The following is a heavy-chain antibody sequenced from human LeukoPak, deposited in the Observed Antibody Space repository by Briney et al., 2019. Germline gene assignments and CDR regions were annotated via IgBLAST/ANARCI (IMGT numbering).Heavy chain of an antibody. CDR2: IWYDGSNK. V-gene: IGHV3-33*01. D-gene: IGHD3-22*01. Sequence: GSLRLSCAASGFTFSSYGMHWVRQAPGKGLEWVAVIWYDGSNKYYADSVKGRFTISRDNSKNTLYLQMNSLRAEDTAVYYCARDPGRFCYYDSSGYYYMFCHGMDVWGQGTTVTVSS. CDR3: ARDPGRFCYYDSSGYYYMFCHGMDV. CDR1: GFTFSSYG. J-gene: IGHJ6*02.